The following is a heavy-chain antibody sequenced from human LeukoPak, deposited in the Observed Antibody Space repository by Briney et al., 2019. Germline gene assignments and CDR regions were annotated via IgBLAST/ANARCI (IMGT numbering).Heavy chain of an antibody. V-gene: IGHV4-34*01. CDR1: GGSFSGYY. Sequence: SETLSLTCAVYGGSFSGYYWCWIRQPPGKGLEWIGEINHSGSTNYNPSLKSRVTISVDTSKNQFSLKLSSVTAADTAVYYCARGVGSEVVWFDPWGQRTLVTVSS. D-gene: IGHD2-15*01. J-gene: IGHJ5*02. CDR3: ARGVGSEVVWFDP. CDR2: INHSGST.